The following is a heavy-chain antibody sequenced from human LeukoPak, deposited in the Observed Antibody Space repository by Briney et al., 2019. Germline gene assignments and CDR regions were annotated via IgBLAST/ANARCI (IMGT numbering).Heavy chain of an antibody. CDR1: GFTFSSYA. V-gene: IGHV3-30*04. D-gene: IGHD3-3*01. CDR3: AREDKSSGVFGVVTRSRAFDI. CDR2: ISYDGSNK. J-gene: IGHJ3*02. Sequence: GGSLRLSCAASGFTFSSYAMHWVRQAPGKGLEWVAVISYDGSNKYYADSVKGRFTISRDNAKNSLYLQMNSLRAEDTAVYYCAREDKSSGVFGVVTRSRAFDIWGQGTMVTVSS.